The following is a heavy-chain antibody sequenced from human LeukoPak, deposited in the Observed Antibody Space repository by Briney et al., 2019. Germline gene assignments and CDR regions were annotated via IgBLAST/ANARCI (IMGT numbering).Heavy chain of an antibody. CDR2: ISGSGGST. CDR1: GFTFSSYA. Sequence: GGSLRLSCAASGFTFSSYAMSWVRQAPGKGLEWVSAISGSGGSTYYADSVKGRFTISRDNSRNTLYLQMNSLKTEDTAVYYCTRRGTYYMDVWGKGTTVTVSS. J-gene: IGHJ6*03. D-gene: IGHD3-10*01. V-gene: IGHV3-23*01. CDR3: TRRGTYYMDV.